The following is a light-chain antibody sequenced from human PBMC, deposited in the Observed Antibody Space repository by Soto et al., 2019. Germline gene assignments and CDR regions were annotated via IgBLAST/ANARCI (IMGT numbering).Light chain of an antibody. Sequence: EIVLTQSPATLSLSPGERATLSCRASQSINSHLAWYRQKPGQAPRRLIYDASNRATGIPARFSGSGSGTDFTLTISSLEPEDFGVYYCQQRSNWPPTFGQGTKV. CDR1: QSINSH. CDR2: DAS. V-gene: IGKV3-11*01. J-gene: IGKJ1*01. CDR3: QQRSNWPPT.